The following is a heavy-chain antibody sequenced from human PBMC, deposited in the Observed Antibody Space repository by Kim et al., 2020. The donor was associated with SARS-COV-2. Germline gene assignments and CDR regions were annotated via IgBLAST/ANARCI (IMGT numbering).Heavy chain of an antibody. Sequence: SETLSLTCTVSGGSISSSSFYWGWIRQPPGKGLEWIGSIYYSGSTYYNPSLKSRVTISVDTSKNQFSLKLSSVTAADTAVYYCARLMDNGDYRFDYWGQGTLVTVSS. V-gene: IGHV4-39*01. CDR1: GGSISSSSFY. D-gene: IGHD4-17*01. J-gene: IGHJ4*02. CDR2: IYYSGST. CDR3: ARLMDNGDYRFDY.